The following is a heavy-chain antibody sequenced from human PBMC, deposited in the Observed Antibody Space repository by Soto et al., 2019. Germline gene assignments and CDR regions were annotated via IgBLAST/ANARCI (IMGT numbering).Heavy chain of an antibody. V-gene: IGHV3-30*18. CDR1: GFTFSSYG. CDR2: ISYDGSNK. Sequence: PGGSLRFSCAASGFTFSSYGMHWVRQAPGKGLEWVAVISYDGSNKYYADSVKGRFTISRDNSKNTLYLQMNSLRAEDTAVYYCAKDPYYYDSSGYYDAKGYFDYWGQGTLVTVSS. J-gene: IGHJ4*02. D-gene: IGHD3-22*01. CDR3: AKDPYYYDSSGYYDAKGYFDY.